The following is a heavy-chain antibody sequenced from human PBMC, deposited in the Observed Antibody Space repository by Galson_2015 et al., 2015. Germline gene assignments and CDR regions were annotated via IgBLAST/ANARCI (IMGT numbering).Heavy chain of an antibody. CDR1: GYTFTSYG. CDR2: ISAYNGNT. D-gene: IGHD2-2*01. J-gene: IGHJ6*02. Sequence: SVKVSCKASGYTFTSYGISWVRQAPGQGLEWMGWISAYNGNTNYAQKLQGRVTMTTDTSTSTAYMELRSLRSDDTAVYYCARDEGLPSTYYYYGMDVWGQGTTVTVSS. CDR3: ARDEGLPSTYYYYGMDV. V-gene: IGHV1-18*01.